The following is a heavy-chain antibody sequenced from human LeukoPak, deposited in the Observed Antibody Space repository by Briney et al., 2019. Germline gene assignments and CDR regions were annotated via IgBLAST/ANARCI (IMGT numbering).Heavy chain of an antibody. V-gene: IGHV3-30*02. CDR3: ARDSREWLWSNWYFDL. Sequence: GGSLRLSCGASGFSFSDYGMHWVRQAPGKGLEWVAFIRHDGNKKYLPDSVKGRFTISRDNSKNTLYLQMNSLRAEDTAVYYCARDSREWLWSNWYFDLWGRGTLVTVSS. CDR2: IRHDGNKK. CDR1: GFSFSDYG. J-gene: IGHJ2*01. D-gene: IGHD3-3*01.